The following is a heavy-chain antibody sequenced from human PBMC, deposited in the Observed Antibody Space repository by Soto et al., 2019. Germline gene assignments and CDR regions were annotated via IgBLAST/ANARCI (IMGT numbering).Heavy chain of an antibody. CDR1: GYTFTSHG. J-gene: IGHJ6*02. CDR2: ISAYNGNT. D-gene: IGHD2-2*02. V-gene: IGHV1-18*04. Sequence: ASVKVSCKASGYTFTSHGISWVRQAPGQGLEWMGWISAYNGNTNYAQKLQGRVTMTTDTSTSTAYMELRSLRSDDTAVYYCARGGYCSSTSCYTHRHYYYGMDVWGQGTTVTVSS. CDR3: ARGGYCSSTSCYTHRHYYYGMDV.